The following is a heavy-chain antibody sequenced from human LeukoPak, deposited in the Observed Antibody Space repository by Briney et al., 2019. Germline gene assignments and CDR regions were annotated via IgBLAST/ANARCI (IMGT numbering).Heavy chain of an antibody. Sequence: GGSLRLSCAASGFVVSSSYMAWVRQAPGKGLEWVSFMYSDSNIYYADSVRGRLTISRDDSKNTLYLHMNSLRVEDSAIYYCARGILGLIPIDYWGQGTLVTVSS. CDR3: ARGILGLIPIDY. V-gene: IGHV3-53*01. CDR2: MYSDSNI. CDR1: GFVVSSSY. D-gene: IGHD1-26*01. J-gene: IGHJ4*02.